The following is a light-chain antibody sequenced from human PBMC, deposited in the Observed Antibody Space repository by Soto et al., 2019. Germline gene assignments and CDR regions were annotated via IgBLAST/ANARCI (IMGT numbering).Light chain of an antibody. CDR1: QTISSW. CDR3: QHYNSYSEA. Sequence: DIQMPQSPSTPSGSVGDRVTVTCRASQTISSWLAWYQQKPGKAPKLLIYKASTLKSGVPSRFSGSGSGTEFTLTISSLQPDDFATYYCQHYNSYSEAFGQGTKVDI. V-gene: IGKV1-5*03. J-gene: IGKJ1*01. CDR2: KAS.